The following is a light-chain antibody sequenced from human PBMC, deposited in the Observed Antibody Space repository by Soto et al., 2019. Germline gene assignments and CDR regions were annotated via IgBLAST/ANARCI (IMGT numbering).Light chain of an antibody. V-gene: IGLV2-14*01. CDR2: EVS. CDR1: SSDVGSYNY. Sequence: SVLTQPGSVSGSPGESITISCTGTSSDVGSYNYVSWYQQHPGKAPKLMIYEVSNRPSGVSNRFSGSNSDNTASLTIYGLQAEDEADYYCNSYTSTINWVLGTGAKV. CDR3: NSYTSTINWV. J-gene: IGLJ1*01.